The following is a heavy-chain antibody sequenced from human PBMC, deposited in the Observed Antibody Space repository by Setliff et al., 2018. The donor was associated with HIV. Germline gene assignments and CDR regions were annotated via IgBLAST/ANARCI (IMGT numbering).Heavy chain of an antibody. CDR1: GGSIRSSTYY. V-gene: IGHV4-39*01. CDR2: NSGTT. J-gene: IGHJ4*02. Sequence: SETLSLTCTVSGGSIRSSTYYWGWIRQPPGKGLEWIGSNSGTTYYNPSLQSRVAISVDTSKNQFSLKLSSVTAADTAFYYCARLPGDRYSIAWDYYIDYWGQGTLVTVSS. CDR3: ARLPGDRYSIAWDYYIDY. D-gene: IGHD6-19*01.